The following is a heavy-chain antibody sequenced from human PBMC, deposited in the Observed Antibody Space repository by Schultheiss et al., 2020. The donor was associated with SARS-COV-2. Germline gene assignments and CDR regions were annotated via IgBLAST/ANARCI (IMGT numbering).Heavy chain of an antibody. CDR2: INTYNGNT. CDR1: GYTFSNYN. D-gene: IGHD3-16*02. Sequence: ASVKVSCKASGYTFSNYNIHWARQAPGQGLEWMAWINTYNGNTNYAQKIKDRVTMTTDTSTNTAYMELRSLRSDDTAVYYCARQSYVRGIHRADDAYDIWGQGTMVTVSS. CDR3: ARQSYVRGIHRADDAYDI. J-gene: IGHJ3*02. V-gene: IGHV1-18*01.